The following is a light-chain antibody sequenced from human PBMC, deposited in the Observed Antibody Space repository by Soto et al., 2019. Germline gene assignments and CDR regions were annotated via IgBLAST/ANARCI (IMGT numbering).Light chain of an antibody. Sequence: QSALTQPASVSGSPGQSITMSCTGTSSDVGSYDYVSWYQQHPGKAPKLLIYEVTNRPSGVSSRFSGSKSDNTASLTISGLEGEDEADYYCSSYWGSTTRYVFGTGSELAVL. CDR3: SSYWGSTTRYV. CDR1: SSDVGSYDY. V-gene: IGLV2-14*01. CDR2: EVT. J-gene: IGLJ1*01.